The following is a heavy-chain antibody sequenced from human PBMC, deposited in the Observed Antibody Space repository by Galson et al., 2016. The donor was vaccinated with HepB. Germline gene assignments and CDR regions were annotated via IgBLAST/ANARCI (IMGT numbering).Heavy chain of an antibody. D-gene: IGHD3-3*01. J-gene: IGHJ4*02. Sequence: CAISGDSVSSNSAAWNWIRQSPSRGLEWLGRTYYTSKWYNDYAVSVKSRITINPDTSKNQFSLQLNSVTPEDTAVYYCAREARILEWLLPVFDYWGQGTLVTVSS. CDR1: GDSVSSNSAA. CDR3: AREARILEWLLPVFDY. V-gene: IGHV6-1*01. CDR2: TYYTSKWYN.